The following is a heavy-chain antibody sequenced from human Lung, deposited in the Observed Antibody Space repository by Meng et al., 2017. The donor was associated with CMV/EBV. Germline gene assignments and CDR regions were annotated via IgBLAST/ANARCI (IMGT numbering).Heavy chain of an antibody. J-gene: IGHJ6*01. V-gene: IGHV3-21*01. CDR2: ISSSSSYI. Sequence: ESXKISXAVSGFTFSSYSMNWVRQAPGKGLEWVSSISSSSSYIYYADSVKGRFTISRDNAKNSLYLQMNSLRAEDTAVYYCARGESEWELLSYYYYYGMDVWGQGNXVTGSS. D-gene: IGHD1-26*01. CDR1: GFTFSSYS. CDR3: ARGESEWELLSYYYYYGMDV.